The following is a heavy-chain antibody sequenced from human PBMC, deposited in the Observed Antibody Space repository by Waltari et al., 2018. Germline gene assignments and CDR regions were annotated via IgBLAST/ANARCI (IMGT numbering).Heavy chain of an antibody. CDR1: GYSISSGYF. J-gene: IGHJ6*03. CDR3: ARDRRSSYYYMDV. CDR2: IFQSGTT. V-gene: IGHV4-38-2*02. Sequence: QVQLQQWGAGLLKPSETLSLTCAVSGYSISSGYFWGWIRQPPGKGLEWIGSIFQSGTTYYNPSLKSRVTISVDTSRNQFSLKLSSVTAADTAVYYCARDRRSSYYYMDVWGKGTTVTVSS.